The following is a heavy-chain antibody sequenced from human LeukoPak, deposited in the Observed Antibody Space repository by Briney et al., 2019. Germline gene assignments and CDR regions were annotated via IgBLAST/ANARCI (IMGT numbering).Heavy chain of an antibody. J-gene: IGHJ5*02. Sequence: ASVKVSCKASGYTFTSYDINWVRQATGQGLEWMGWMNPNSGNTGYAQKFQGRVTMTRNTSISTAYMELSSLRSEDTAVYYCARGRGYTYYDLWSENNWFDPWGQGTLVTVSS. CDR2: MNPNSGNT. CDR3: ARGRGYTYYDLWSENNWFDP. D-gene: IGHD3-3*01. CDR1: GYTFTSYD. V-gene: IGHV1-8*01.